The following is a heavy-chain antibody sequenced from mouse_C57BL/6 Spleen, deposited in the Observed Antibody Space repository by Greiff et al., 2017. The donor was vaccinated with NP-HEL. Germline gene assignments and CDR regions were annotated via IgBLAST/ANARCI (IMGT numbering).Heavy chain of an antibody. CDR1: GFTFSDYY. J-gene: IGHJ3*01. V-gene: IGHV5-12*01. Sequence: EVKLMESGGGLVQPGGSLKLSCAASGFTFSDYYMYWVRQTPEKRLEWVAYISNGGGSTYYPDTVKGRFTISRDNAKNTLYLQMSRLKSEDTAMYYCAILLIYYYGSSYPYWGQGTLVTVSA. CDR3: AILLIYYYGSSYPY. D-gene: IGHD1-1*01. CDR2: ISNGGGST.